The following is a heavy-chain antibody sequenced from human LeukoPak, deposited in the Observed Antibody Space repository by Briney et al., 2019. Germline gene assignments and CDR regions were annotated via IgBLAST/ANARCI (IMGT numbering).Heavy chain of an antibody. CDR2: ISGSGGST. Sequence: GGSLRLSCAASGVTFSSYAMSWVRQAPGKGLEWVSAISGSGGSTYYADCVKGWFTISRDNSKNTLYLQMNSLRAEAAAVYYCAKGGDCSSWGIYYFDYWGQGTLVTVSS. CDR1: GVTFSSYA. J-gene: IGHJ4*02. D-gene: IGHD6-13*01. CDR3: AKGGDCSSWGIYYFDY. V-gene: IGHV3-23*01.